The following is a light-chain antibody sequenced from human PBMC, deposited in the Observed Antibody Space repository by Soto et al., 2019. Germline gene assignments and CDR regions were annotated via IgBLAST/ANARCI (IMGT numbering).Light chain of an antibody. CDR3: QQSNSYPST. CDR1: QSLSSW. J-gene: IGKJ1*01. CDR2: DAS. Sequence: DIEMTQSPPTLSASVGDRVTIPCRASQSLSSWLAGYQQKPRKAPKLLIYDASSLESGVPSRCSGSGSRTEFTLTSSSVQADDVATYYCQQSNSYPSTFGQGTKVEIK. V-gene: IGKV1-5*01.